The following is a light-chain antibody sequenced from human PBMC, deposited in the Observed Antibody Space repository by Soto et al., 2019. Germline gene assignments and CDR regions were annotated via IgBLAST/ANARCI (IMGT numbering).Light chain of an antibody. J-gene: IGLJ1*01. CDR3: SSYTSTSPLYV. Sequence: QSALTQPASVSGSPGQSITISCTGTSSDIGGYNYVSWYQQLPGKVPKLIIYDVSNRPSGVSDRFSGSKSGNAASLTISGLQAEDEADYYCSSYTSTSPLYVFGPGTKVTVL. CDR2: DVS. V-gene: IGLV2-14*03. CDR1: SSDIGGYNY.